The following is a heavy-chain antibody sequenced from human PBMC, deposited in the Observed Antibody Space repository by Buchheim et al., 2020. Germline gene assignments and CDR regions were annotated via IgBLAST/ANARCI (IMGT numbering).Heavy chain of an antibody. V-gene: IGHV3-48*02. Sequence: EVQLVESGGGLVQPGGSLRLSCAASGFTFSSYSMNWVRQVPGKGLEWVSYISGSGAIYYADSLKGRFTISRDNAKSSLYLQMNSLRDEDTAVYYCARGTRLSGRDTCFDYWGQGTL. D-gene: IGHD5-18*01. CDR2: ISGSGAI. CDR3: ARGTRLSGRDTCFDY. J-gene: IGHJ4*02. CDR1: GFTFSSYS.